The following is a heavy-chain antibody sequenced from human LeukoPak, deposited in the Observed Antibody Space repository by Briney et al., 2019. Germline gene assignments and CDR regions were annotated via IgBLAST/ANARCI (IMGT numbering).Heavy chain of an antibody. CDR3: ARDPAYNWNYLGSIDY. Sequence: PGGSLRLSCAASGFTFSSYGMHWVRQAPGKGLEWVAFIRYDGSNKYYADSVKGRFTISRDNAKNSLYLQMNSLRAEDTAVYYCARDPAYNWNYLGSIDYWGQGTLVTVSS. D-gene: IGHD1-7*01. J-gene: IGHJ4*02. V-gene: IGHV3-30*02. CDR1: GFTFSSYG. CDR2: IRYDGSNK.